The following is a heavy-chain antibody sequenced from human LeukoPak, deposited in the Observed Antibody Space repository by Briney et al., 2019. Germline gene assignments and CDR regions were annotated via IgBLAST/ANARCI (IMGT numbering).Heavy chain of an antibody. CDR2: ISYDGSNK. CDR3: ASRGSLDY. V-gene: IGHV3-30-3*01. CDR1: GFTFSSYA. J-gene: IGHJ4*02. Sequence: GGSLRLSCAASGFTFSSYAMHWVRQAPVKGLEWVAVISYDGSNKYYADSVKGRFTISRDNAKNSLYLQMNSLRAEDTAVYYCASRGSLDYWGQGTLVTVSS. D-gene: IGHD5-12*01.